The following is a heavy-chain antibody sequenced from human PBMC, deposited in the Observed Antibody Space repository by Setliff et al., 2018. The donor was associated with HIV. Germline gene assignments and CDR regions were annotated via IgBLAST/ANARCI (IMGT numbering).Heavy chain of an antibody. J-gene: IGHJ5*01. CDR2: IYTSGST. CDR1: GDSISSSYY. D-gene: IGHD6-13*01. CDR3: ARGYSSSWYDS. Sequence: PSETLSLTCTVSGDSISSSYYWTWTRQPPGKGLEWIGYIYTSGSTNYNPSLKNRVTISVDTSKNQFSLRLSSVTAADTAVYYCARGYSSSWYDSWGQGTLVTVSS. V-gene: IGHV4-4*08.